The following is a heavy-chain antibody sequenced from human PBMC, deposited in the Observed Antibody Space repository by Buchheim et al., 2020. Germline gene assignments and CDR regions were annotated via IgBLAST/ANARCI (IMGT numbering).Heavy chain of an antibody. CDR2: ISYDGSNK. Sequence: QVQLVESGGGVVQPGRSLRLSCAASGFTFSSYGMHWVRQAPGKGLEWVAVISYDGSNKYYADSVKGRFTISRDNAKNSLHLQMNSLRAEDTAVYYCAGYRDGYMYGMDVWGQGTT. CDR1: GFTFSSYG. D-gene: IGHD5-24*01. V-gene: IGHV3-30*03. CDR3: AGYRDGYMYGMDV. J-gene: IGHJ6*02.